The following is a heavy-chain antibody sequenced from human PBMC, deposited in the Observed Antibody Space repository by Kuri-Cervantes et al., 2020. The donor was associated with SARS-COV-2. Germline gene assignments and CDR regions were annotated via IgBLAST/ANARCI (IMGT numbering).Heavy chain of an antibody. D-gene: IGHD2-2*02. CDR1: GFTFNNYA. Sequence: GESPKIYCAASGFTFNNYAMHWVRQTPGEGLEWVAITSYDGSTKYYADSVKGRFTISRDNSKNTLYLQMNSLRAEDTAVYYCARDGGYCSSTSCYTTPEYWGQGTLVTVSS. J-gene: IGHJ4*02. CDR3: ARDGGYCSSTSCYTTPEY. V-gene: IGHV3-30-3*01. CDR2: TSYDGSTK.